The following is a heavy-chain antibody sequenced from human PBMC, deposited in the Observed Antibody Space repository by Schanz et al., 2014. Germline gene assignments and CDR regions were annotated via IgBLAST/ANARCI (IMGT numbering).Heavy chain of an antibody. V-gene: IGHV3-66*01. CDR3: VREDMVRGIRAFDI. D-gene: IGHD3-10*01. Sequence: EVHLLESGGGLVQPGGSLRLSCAVSGFTFGGYALHWVRQAPGKGLEWVSTIYSSGSTYYADSVRGRFTISRDNSMNTVYLQMNSLTAEDTAVYYCVREDMVRGIRAFDIWGQGTMVTVSS. J-gene: IGHJ3*02. CDR1: GFTFGGYA. CDR2: IYSSGST.